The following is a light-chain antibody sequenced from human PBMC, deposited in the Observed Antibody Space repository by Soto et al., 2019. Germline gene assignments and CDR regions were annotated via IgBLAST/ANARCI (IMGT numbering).Light chain of an antibody. J-gene: IGKJ1*01. Sequence: IPMSQSPSAVSAYTGDRVTITCRASQGISSYLAWYQQKPGKAPKLLIYAASTLQSGVPSRFSGSGSGTDFTLTISCLQSEDFATYYCQQYYSYPRTFGQGTKVDI. CDR2: AAS. CDR1: QGISSY. V-gene: IGKV1-8*01. CDR3: QQYYSYPRT.